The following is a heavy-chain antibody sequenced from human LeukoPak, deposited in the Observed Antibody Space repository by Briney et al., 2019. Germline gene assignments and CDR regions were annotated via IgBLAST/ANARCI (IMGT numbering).Heavy chain of an antibody. Sequence: GGSLRLSCAASGFTFSSYWMTWVRQAPGKGLEWVANIKEDGSEKNYVDSVKGRFTISRGNAENSLYLQMNSLRAEDTAVYYCARDGFNWNDLDSWGQGTLVTVSS. D-gene: IGHD1-20*01. CDR2: IKEDGSEK. CDR3: ARDGFNWNDLDS. CDR1: GFTFSSYW. J-gene: IGHJ4*02. V-gene: IGHV3-7*04.